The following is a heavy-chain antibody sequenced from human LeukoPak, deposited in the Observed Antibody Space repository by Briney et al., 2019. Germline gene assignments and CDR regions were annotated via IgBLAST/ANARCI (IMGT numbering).Heavy chain of an antibody. CDR2: IWYDGSNK. J-gene: IGHJ4*02. CDR3: ARDMDYYDSSGYADY. D-gene: IGHD3-22*01. CDR1: GFTFSNHA. Sequence: GGSLRLSCATSGFTFSNHAMHWVRQAPGKGLEWVAVIWYDGSNKYYADSVKGRFTISRDNSKNTLYLQMNSLRAEDTAVYYCARDMDYYDSSGYADYWGQGTLVTVSS. V-gene: IGHV3-33*08.